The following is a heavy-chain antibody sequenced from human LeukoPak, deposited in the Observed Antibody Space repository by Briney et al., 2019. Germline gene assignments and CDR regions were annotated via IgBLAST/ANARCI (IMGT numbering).Heavy chain of an antibody. CDR2: ITSSDSTT. J-gene: IGHJ4*02. D-gene: IGHD3-10*01. CDR3: ARVRGAWFGEPFDY. CDR1: GFIFSSYE. V-gene: IGHV3-48*03. Sequence: GGSLRLSCVASGFIFSSYEMNWVRQAPGKGLEWLSYITSSDSTTHYADSVKGRFTISRDNAKNSLYLQMNSLRVEDTGVYYCARVRGAWFGEPFDYWGQGTLVTVSS.